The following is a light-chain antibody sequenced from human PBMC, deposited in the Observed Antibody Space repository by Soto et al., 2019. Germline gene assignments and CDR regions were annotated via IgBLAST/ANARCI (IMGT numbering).Light chain of an antibody. Sequence: DIQLTQSPSFLSATVGDRVTITCRARQGHRRNLVWYQQRPGKAPKLLIYAASTLQSGVPSMFSGSGSGTDFTLTISSLQPEDVAIYYCQQLLTNPSTFGLGTKVEIK. J-gene: IGKJ1*01. CDR2: AAS. V-gene: IGKV1-9*01. CDR3: QQLLTNPST. CDR1: QGHRRN.